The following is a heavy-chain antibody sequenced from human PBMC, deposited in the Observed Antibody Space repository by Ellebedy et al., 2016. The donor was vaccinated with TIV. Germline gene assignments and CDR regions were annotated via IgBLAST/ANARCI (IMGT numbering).Heavy chain of an antibody. J-gene: IGHJ4*02. D-gene: IGHD2-2*01. CDR2: IDPNSGDT. Sequence: AASLKVSCKTSGYTFTGYYIHWVRQAPGQGLEWMGWIDPNSGDTNYGQKFQGRVTLTRDTSITTAYMEMSSLRSDDTAVYYCARDFWYGQSTSTRAGDYWGQGTLVTVSS. V-gene: IGHV1-2*02. CDR1: GYTFTGYY. CDR3: ARDFWYGQSTSTRAGDY.